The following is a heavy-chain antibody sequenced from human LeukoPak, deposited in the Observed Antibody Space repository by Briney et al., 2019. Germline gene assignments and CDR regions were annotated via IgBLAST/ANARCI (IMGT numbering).Heavy chain of an antibody. CDR1: GYTFTGYY. CDR2: INPNSGGT. V-gene: IGHV1-2*06. J-gene: IGHJ6*03. Sequence: APVKVSCKASGYTFTGYYMHWVRQAPGQGLEWMGRINPNSGGTNYAQKFQGRVTMTRDTSISTAYTELSRLRSDDTAVYYCARDSEAPRYFDWLTPRGYYYMDVWGKGTTVTVSS. CDR3: ARDSEAPRYFDWLTPRGYYYMDV. D-gene: IGHD3-9*01.